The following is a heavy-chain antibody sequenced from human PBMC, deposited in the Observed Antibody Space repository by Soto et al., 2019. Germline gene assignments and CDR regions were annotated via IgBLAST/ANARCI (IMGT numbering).Heavy chain of an antibody. J-gene: IGHJ6*02. CDR2: IIPIFGTA. D-gene: IGHD6-13*01. CDR3: ARRSIAAAGKAGYYYGMDV. Sequence: QVQLVQSGAEVKKPGSSVKVSCKASGGTFSSYAISWVRQAPGQGLEWMGGIIPIFGTANYAQKFQGRVTSTADKATSTAQMELSSLRSEDTAVYYCARRSIAAAGKAGYYYGMDVWGQGTTVTVSS. CDR1: GGTFSSYA. V-gene: IGHV1-69*06.